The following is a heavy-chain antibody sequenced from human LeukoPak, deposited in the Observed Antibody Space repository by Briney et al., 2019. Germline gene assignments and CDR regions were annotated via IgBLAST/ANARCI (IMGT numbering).Heavy chain of an antibody. CDR1: GGSISSSNW. D-gene: IGHD6-19*01. J-gene: IGHJ3*02. Sequence: SGTLSLTCAVSGGSISSSNWWSWVRQPPGKGREWIGEIYHSGSTNYNPSLKSRVTISVDKSKNQFSLKLSSVTAADTAVYYCARGSWLDRRSEAFDIWGQGTMVTVSS. CDR2: IYHSGST. CDR3: ARGSWLDRRSEAFDI. V-gene: IGHV4-4*02.